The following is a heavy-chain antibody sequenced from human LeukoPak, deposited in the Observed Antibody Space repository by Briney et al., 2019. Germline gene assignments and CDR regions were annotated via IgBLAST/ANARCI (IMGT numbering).Heavy chain of an antibody. Sequence: PSETLSLTCTVSGGSISNYFWSWIRQPPGQGLELIGYIYYTGSTGYNPSLKSRVTMSVDTSNNQFSLKLSSVTAADTAVYYCARYLGANNPRGSDSWGQGTMVSVSS. CDR2: IYYTGST. D-gene: IGHD1-26*01. J-gene: IGHJ4*02. V-gene: IGHV4-59*01. CDR1: GGSISNYF. CDR3: ARYLGANNPRGSDS.